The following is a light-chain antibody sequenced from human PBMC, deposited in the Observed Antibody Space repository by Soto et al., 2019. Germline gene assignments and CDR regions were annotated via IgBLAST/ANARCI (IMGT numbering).Light chain of an antibody. CDR2: GTS. CDR1: QSVPSSS. J-gene: IGKJ2*01. Sequence: EIVLTQSPATLSLSPGERATLSCRASQSVPSSSLAWYQQKPGQGHRLLIYGTSRRATGIPDRFSGSGSGTDFTLTISRLEPEDSAVYFCQQYGNSPTFGQGTKLQIK. CDR3: QQYGNSPT. V-gene: IGKV3-20*01.